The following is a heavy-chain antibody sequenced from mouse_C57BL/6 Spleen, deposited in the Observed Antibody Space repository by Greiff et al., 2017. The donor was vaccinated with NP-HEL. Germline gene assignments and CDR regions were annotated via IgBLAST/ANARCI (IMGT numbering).Heavy chain of an antibody. CDR3: VRKWAGNWYFDV. D-gene: IGHD1-3*01. V-gene: IGHV10-1*01. CDR1: GFSFNTYA. Sequence: EVQVVESGGGLVQPKGSLKLSCAASGFSFNTYAMNWVRQAPGKGLEWVARIRSKSNNYATYYADSVKDRFTISRDDSESMHYLQMNNLKTEDTAMYYCVRKWAGNWYFDVWGTGTTVTVSS. CDR2: IRSKSNNYAT. J-gene: IGHJ1*03.